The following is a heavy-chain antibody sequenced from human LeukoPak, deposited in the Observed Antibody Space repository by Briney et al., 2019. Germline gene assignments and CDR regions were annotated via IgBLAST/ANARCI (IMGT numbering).Heavy chain of an antibody. D-gene: IGHD2/OR15-2a*01. J-gene: IGHJ4*02. CDR2: IKCKTDGGTT. V-gene: IGHV3-15*01. Sequence: GGSLRLSCAASGFTFSYAWMTWVRQAPGTGLEWVGRIKCKTDGGTTDYAAPVKGRFAISRDDSKNTLYLQMNSLKSDDTAVYYCATDLRGRGPNPLSSRIDYWGQGTLVTVSS. CDR1: GFTFSYAW. CDR3: ATDLRGRGPNPLSSRIDY.